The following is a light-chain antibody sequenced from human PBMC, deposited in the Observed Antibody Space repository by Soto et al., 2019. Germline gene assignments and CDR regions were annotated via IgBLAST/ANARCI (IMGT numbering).Light chain of an antibody. CDR3: MQALQTPYT. CDR2: LGS. CDR1: QSLLHSNGYNY. Sequence: DIVMTQSPLSLPVTPGEPASVSCRSSQSLLHSNGYNYLDWYLQKPGQSPQLLIYLGSNRASGVPDRFSGSTSGTDFTLQISRVEAEDVGVYYCMQALQTPYTFGQGTKLEIK. V-gene: IGKV2-28*01. J-gene: IGKJ2*01.